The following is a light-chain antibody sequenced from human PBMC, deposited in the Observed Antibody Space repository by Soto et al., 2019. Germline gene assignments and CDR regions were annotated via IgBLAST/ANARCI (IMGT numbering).Light chain of an antibody. CDR1: QSVGSS. J-gene: IGKJ4*01. V-gene: IGKV3-11*01. CDR2: DSS. CDR3: QQRSLLFT. Sequence: EVVLTQSPATLSWSPGERATLSCRTSQSVGSSLAWYQQKPGQPPRLLIYDSSNRATGIPGRFSGSGSGTDFTLTISSLEPADFAVYYCQQRSLLFTFGGGTKVHIK.